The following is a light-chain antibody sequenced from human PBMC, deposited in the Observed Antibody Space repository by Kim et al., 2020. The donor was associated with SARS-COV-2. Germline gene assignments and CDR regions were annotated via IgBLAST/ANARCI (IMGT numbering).Light chain of an antibody. V-gene: IGLV5-52*01. CDR1: SGFGVGDCW. J-gene: IGLJ3*02. CDR3: GTWHSNSKAPRV. Sequence: LRSGFGVGDCWIRCYKQKPGYPPRYLLYYHSDSNKGQASGVPCRFSGSNDASSNAGILRISGLQPEDEAAYYCGTWHSNSKAPRVFGGGSQLTVL. CDR2: YHSDSNK.